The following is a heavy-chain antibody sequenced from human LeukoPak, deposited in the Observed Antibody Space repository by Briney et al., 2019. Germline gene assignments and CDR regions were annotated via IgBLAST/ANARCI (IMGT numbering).Heavy chain of an antibody. D-gene: IGHD2-8*02. CDR1: RFTFSSYW. CDR2: INSDGSNT. CDR3: AKEIYCTATTCQGNDAFHI. Sequence: GGSLRLSCAASRFTFSSYWMHWVRQAPGKGLVWVSRINSDGSNTSYADSVKGRFTISRDNSKNTLYLQMSSLKAEDTAVYYCAKEIYCTATTCQGNDAFHIWGQGTVVTVSS. J-gene: IGHJ3*02. V-gene: IGHV3-74*01.